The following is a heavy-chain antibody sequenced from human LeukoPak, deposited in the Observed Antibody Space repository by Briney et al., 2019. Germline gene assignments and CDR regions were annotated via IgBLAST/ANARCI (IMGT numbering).Heavy chain of an antibody. Sequence: ASVKVSCKASGYTFTSYDINWVRQATGQGLEWMGWMNPNSGNTGYAQKFQGRVTMTRNTSISTAYMELSSLRSEDTAVYYCARGPSSDYYDSNGNAFDIWGQGTMVTVSS. CDR2: MNPNSGNT. D-gene: IGHD3-22*01. J-gene: IGHJ3*02. CDR3: ARGPSSDYYDSNGNAFDI. V-gene: IGHV1-8*01. CDR1: GYTFTSYD.